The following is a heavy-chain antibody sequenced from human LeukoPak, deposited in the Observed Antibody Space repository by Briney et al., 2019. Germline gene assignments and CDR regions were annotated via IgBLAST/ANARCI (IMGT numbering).Heavy chain of an antibody. D-gene: IGHD6-13*01. CDR2: ISSSGNTI. J-gene: IGHJ4*02. CDR3: ARGAAAPPPAA. CDR1: GFTISSDY. Sequence: SGGSLRLSCAASGFTISSDYMTWIRQAPGKGLEWVSYISSSGNTIYYADSVKGRFTISRDNAKNSLYLQMNSLRAEDTAVYYCARGAAAPPPAAWGQGTLVTVSS. V-gene: IGHV3-11*04.